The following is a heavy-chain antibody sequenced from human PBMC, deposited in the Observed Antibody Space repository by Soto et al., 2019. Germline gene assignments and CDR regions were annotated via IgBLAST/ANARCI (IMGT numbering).Heavy chain of an antibody. V-gene: IGHV1-18*04. D-gene: IGHD2-15*01. CDR1: GYTFTSYG. Sequence: QVQLVQSGAEVKKPGASVKVSCKASGYTFTSYGISWVRQAPGQGLEWMGWISAYNGNTNYVQKLQGRVTMTTDTSTSTAYMELRSLRSDDTAVYYCARDRKDIVVVVAADWFDPWGQGTLVTVSS. J-gene: IGHJ5*02. CDR2: ISAYNGNT. CDR3: ARDRKDIVVVVAADWFDP.